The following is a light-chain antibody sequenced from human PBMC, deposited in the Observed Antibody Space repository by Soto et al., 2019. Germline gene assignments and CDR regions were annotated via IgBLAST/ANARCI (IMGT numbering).Light chain of an antibody. Sequence: QSALTQPASVSGSPGQSITISCTGTSSDVGGYNYVSWYQQHPGKAPKLMIYEVSNRPSGVSNRFSGSKSGNTASLTISGLQAEDEADYYCQSYDSRLSVVFGGGTKLTVL. CDR3: QSYDSRLSVV. CDR2: EVS. CDR1: SSDVGGYNY. V-gene: IGLV2-14*01. J-gene: IGLJ2*01.